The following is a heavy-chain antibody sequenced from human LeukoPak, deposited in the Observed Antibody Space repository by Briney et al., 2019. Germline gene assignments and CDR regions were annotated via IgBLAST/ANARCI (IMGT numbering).Heavy chain of an antibody. J-gene: IGHJ6*03. V-gene: IGHV4-59*01. CDR1: GGSISSYY. CDR2: IYYSGST. D-gene: IGHD5-18*01. CDR3: ARVGCSYGNYYYYYMDV. Sequence: SETLSLTYTVSGGSISSYYWSWIRQPPGKGLEWIGYIYYSGSTNYNPSLKSRVTISVDTSKNQFSLKLSSVTAADTAVYHCARVGCSYGNYYYYYMDVWGKGTTVTISS.